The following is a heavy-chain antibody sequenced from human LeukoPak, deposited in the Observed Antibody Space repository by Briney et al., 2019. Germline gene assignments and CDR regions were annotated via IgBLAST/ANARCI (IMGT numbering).Heavy chain of an antibody. D-gene: IGHD4-23*01. CDR2: INPNSGGT. Sequence: VSVKVSCKASGYTFTVYYIYWVRQAPGQGLEWMGWINPNSGGTNYAQKFQGRVTMTRDTSISTAYMELSRVTSDDTAVYYCARSDYGGKGAGDNWLDPWGQGTLVTVSS. J-gene: IGHJ5*02. CDR3: ARSDYGGKGAGDNWLDP. V-gene: IGHV1-2*02. CDR1: GYTFTVYY.